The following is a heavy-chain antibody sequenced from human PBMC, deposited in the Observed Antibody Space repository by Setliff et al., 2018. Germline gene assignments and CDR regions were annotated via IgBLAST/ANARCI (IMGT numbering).Heavy chain of an antibody. V-gene: IGHV4-31*03. CDR1: GGSISSGGYY. J-gene: IGHJ4*02. D-gene: IGHD6-19*01. Sequence: SETLSLTCTVSGGSISSGGYYWSWIRQHPGKGLEWIGYIYYSGSTSYYNPSLKSRVTISVDTSKDQFSLKLSSVTAADTAVYYCARGRAGHSGHWGQGTLVTV. CDR2: IYYSGSTS. CDR3: ARGRAGHSGH.